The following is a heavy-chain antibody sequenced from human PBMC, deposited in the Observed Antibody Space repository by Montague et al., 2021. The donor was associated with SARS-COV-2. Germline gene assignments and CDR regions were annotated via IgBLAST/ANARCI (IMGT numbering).Heavy chain of an antibody. CDR1: GGSISRSTSS. V-gene: IGHV4-39*01. J-gene: IGHJ6*02. D-gene: IGHD6-13*01. Sequence: SETLSLTCTVSGGSISRSTSSWAWIRQPPGKGLEWIGSISYTGSTXYKPSLKSRVTISVDTSRNQFSLRLSSVTAADTSAYYCARLPLVSSWSRAAGYYYYGLDVWGQGTTVTVSS. CDR2: ISYTGST. CDR3: ARLPLVSSWSRAAGYYYYGLDV.